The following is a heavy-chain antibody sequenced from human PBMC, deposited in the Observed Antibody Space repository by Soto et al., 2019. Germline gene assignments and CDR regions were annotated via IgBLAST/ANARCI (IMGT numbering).Heavy chain of an antibody. CDR2: ISASSSYI. V-gene: IGHV3-21*01. J-gene: IGHJ4*02. Sequence: GGSLRLPCASSGFIFSNSAMTWVRQDPGKGLEWVSRISASSSYISYADSVKGRFTISRDNAKNSLYLQMNSLRAEDTAVYYCARDSSFGELDWGQGTLVTVSS. D-gene: IGHD3-10*01. CDR1: GFIFSNSA. CDR3: ARDSSFGELD.